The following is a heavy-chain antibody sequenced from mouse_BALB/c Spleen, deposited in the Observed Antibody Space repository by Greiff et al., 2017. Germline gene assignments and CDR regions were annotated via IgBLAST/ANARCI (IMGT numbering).Heavy chain of an antibody. CDR2: ISSGGST. J-gene: IGHJ2*01. CDR1: GFTFSSYA. CDR3: ARRDYDYGVKAGGRDVFDY. D-gene: IGHD2-4*01. V-gene: IGHV5-6-5*01. Sequence: EVKLVESGGGLVKPGGSLKLSCAASGFTFSSYAMSWVRQTPEKRLEWVASISSGGSTYYPDSVKGRFTISRDNARNILYLQMSSLRSEDTAMYYCARRDYDYGVKAGGRDVFDYWGQGTTLTVSS.